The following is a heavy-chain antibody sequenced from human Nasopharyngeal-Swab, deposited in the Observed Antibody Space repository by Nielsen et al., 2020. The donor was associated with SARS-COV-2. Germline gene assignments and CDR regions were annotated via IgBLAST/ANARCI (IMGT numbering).Heavy chain of an antibody. D-gene: IGHD6-19*01. CDR3: AKDGPVAPFDP. Sequence: GESLKISCEASGFTVSSNYMSWVRQAPGKGLEWVSVIYSDGSTSYADSVKGRFTISRDKSKNTLYLQMNSLRTEDTAVYYCAKDGPVAPFDPWGQGTLVTVSS. V-gene: IGHV3-53*01. J-gene: IGHJ5*02. CDR2: IYSDGST. CDR1: GFTVSSNY.